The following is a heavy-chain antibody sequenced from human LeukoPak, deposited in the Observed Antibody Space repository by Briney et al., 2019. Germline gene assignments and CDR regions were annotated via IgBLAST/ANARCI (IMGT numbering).Heavy chain of an antibody. Sequence: GGSLRLSCSASGFPFSSYAMHWVRQAPGKGLEYVSAISDSGGSTYYADSVKGRFTISRDNSKNTLYLQLSSLRAEDTAVYFCVRGYSFGPYGMDVWGQGTTVTVSS. CDR3: VRGYSFGPYGMDV. V-gene: IGHV3-64D*09. D-gene: IGHD2-15*01. CDR1: GFPFSSYA. J-gene: IGHJ6*02. CDR2: ISDSGGST.